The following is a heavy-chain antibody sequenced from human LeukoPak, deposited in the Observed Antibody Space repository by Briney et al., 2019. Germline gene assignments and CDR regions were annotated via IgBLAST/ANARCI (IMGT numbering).Heavy chain of an antibody. CDR2: IYYNGNT. CDR1: GGSISSSSYY. Sequence: SETLSLTCAVSGGSISSSSYYWGWIRQPPGKGLEWIGTIYYNGNTYYNPSLKSRVTISVDTSKNQFSLKLTSVTAADTAVYFCARQKADPLPEDFDYWGLGTLVTVSS. J-gene: IGHJ4*02. V-gene: IGHV4-39*07. CDR3: ARQKADPLPEDFDY.